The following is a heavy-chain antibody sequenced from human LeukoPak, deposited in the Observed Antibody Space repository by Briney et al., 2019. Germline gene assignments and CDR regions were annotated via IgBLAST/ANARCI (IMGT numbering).Heavy chain of an antibody. J-gene: IGHJ3*02. CDR3: ARAEEGYGAGGAFDI. Sequence: SETLSLTCTVSGGSISSYYWSWIRQPPGQGLEWIGYIYYSGSTNYNPSLKSRVTISVDTSKNQFSLKLSSVTAADTAVYYCARAEEGYGAGGAFDIWGQGTMVTVSS. D-gene: IGHD4-17*01. CDR2: IYYSGST. V-gene: IGHV4-59*01. CDR1: GGSISSYY.